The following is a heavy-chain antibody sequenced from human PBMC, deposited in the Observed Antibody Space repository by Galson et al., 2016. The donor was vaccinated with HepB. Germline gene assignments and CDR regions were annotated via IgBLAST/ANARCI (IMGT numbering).Heavy chain of an antibody. CDR1: GFSVSSNY. D-gene: IGHD2-15*01. CDR3: ARIGEYGDHIVDRHFDY. Sequence: SLRLSCAASGFSVSSNYIIWVRQAPGKGLEWVSAIYSGGSTYYADSVKGRFTISRDNTKNTLYLQMDSLRADDTAVYYCARIGEYGDHIVDRHFDYWGQGTLVTVAS. CDR2: IYSGGST. J-gene: IGHJ4*02. V-gene: IGHV3-53*01.